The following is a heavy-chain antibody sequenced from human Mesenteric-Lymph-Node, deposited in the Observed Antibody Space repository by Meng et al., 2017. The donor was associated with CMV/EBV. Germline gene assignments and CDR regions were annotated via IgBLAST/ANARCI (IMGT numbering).Heavy chain of an antibody. CDR3: ARDVRSGSYVNWFDP. J-gene: IGHJ5*02. V-gene: IGHV3-21*01. CDR1: GFTFSSYS. CDR2: ISSSSSYI. Sequence: GESLKISCAASGFTFSSYSMNWVRQAPGKGLEWVSSISSSSSYIYYADSVKGRFTISRDNAKNSLYLQMNSLRAEDTAVYYCARDVRSGSYVNWFDPWGQGTLVTVSS. D-gene: IGHD1-26*01.